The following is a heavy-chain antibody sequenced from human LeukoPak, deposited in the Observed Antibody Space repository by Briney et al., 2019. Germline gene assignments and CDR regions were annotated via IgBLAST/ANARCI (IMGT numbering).Heavy chain of an antibody. Sequence: SETLSLTCAVYGGSFSTYYWSWIRQSPGKGLEWIAEINHRGDTNYNPSVKSRVTISVDTSKNQFSLKVNSLTAADTAVYYCARRHSSSWYFDYWGQGTLVTVSS. J-gene: IGHJ4*02. D-gene: IGHD6-13*01. CDR2: INHRGDT. CDR1: GGSFSTYY. CDR3: ARRHSSSWYFDY. V-gene: IGHV4-34*01.